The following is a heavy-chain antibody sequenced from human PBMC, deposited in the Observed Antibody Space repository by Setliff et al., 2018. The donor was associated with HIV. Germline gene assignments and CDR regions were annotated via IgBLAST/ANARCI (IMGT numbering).Heavy chain of an antibody. CDR3: AGSRGYFVKAD. CDR2: ISGGGGKT. Sequence: GGSLRLSCAASGFTLSDHAMAWVRQAPGKGLECVSIISGGGGKTYYADSVKGRFTISRDNVKNSVYLQMNSLRGEDTAVYYCAGSRGYFVKADWGQGTLVTVSS. D-gene: IGHD3-22*01. V-gene: IGHV3-23*01. CDR1: GFTLSDHA. J-gene: IGHJ4*02.